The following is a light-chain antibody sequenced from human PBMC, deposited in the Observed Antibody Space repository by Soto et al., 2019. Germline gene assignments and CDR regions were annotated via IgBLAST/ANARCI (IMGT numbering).Light chain of an antibody. J-gene: IGKJ1*01. CDR1: QSVSSW. CDR3: QQYDVYST. V-gene: IGKV1-5*03. CDR2: KAS. Sequence: IQISQSPSTLSASVGGTVTITCRASQSVSSWLAWYQQKPGLAPKLLMYKASTLQSGVSSRFSGSGYGTLFTLTISRLQPDDSATYYCQQYDVYSTFGQGTK.